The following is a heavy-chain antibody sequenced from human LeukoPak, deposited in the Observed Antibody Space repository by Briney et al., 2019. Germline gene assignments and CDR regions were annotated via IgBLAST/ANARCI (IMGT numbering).Heavy chain of an antibody. CDR3: ARDSSSSDHFVDY. Sequence: SETLSLTCTVSGGSISSGGYYWSWIRQHPGKGLEWIGYIYYSGSTYYNPSLKSRVTISVDTSKNQFSLKLSSVTAADTAVYYCARDSSSSDHFVDYWGQGTLVTVSS. D-gene: IGHD6-13*01. CDR1: GGSISSGGYY. J-gene: IGHJ4*02. V-gene: IGHV4-31*03. CDR2: IYYSGST.